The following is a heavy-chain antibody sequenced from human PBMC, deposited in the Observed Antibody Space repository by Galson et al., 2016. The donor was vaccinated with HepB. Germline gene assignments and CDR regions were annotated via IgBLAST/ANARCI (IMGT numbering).Heavy chain of an antibody. CDR2: IYNSGTT. CDR3: AREGDGYIIDH. J-gene: IGHJ4*02. V-gene: IGHV4-31*03. Sequence: LSLTCSVSGASISSGSYYWSWIRQLPGKGLEWIGYIYNSGTTYYNPSLNSRVAISVDTSKSQFSLKLTSVTVADTAVYYCAREGDGYIIDHWGQGTLVTVSS. CDR1: GASISSGSYY. D-gene: IGHD5-24*01.